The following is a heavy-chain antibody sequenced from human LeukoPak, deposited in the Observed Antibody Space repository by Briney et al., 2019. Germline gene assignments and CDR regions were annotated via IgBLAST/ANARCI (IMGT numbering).Heavy chain of an antibody. D-gene: IGHD3-3*01. CDR3: ARGNRPYYDFWSGLAHNWFDP. Sequence: SETLSLTCAVYGGSFSGYYWSWLRQPPGKGLEWLGEINHSGSTNYNPSLKSRVTISVDTSKNQFSLKLSSVTAADTAVYYCARGNRPYYDFWSGLAHNWFDPWGQGTLVTVSS. J-gene: IGHJ5*02. CDR1: GGSFSGYY. CDR2: INHSGST. V-gene: IGHV4-34*01.